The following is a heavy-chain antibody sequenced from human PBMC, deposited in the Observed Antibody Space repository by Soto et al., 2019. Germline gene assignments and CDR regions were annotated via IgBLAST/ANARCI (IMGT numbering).Heavy chain of an antibody. CDR1: GYTFTSYY. CDR2: INPSGGST. D-gene: IGHD2-21*02. V-gene: IGHV1-46*01. CDR3: ARDLAIGVCDGDCYSLVY. J-gene: IGHJ4*02. Sequence: QVQLVQSGAEVKKPGATVKVSCKASGYTFTSYYMHWVRQAPGQGLEWMGIINPSGGSTSYARKFQGKVTMTRDTSTSTVYMELSNLRSEDTAVYYCARDLAIGVCDGDCYSLVYWGQGTLVTVSS.